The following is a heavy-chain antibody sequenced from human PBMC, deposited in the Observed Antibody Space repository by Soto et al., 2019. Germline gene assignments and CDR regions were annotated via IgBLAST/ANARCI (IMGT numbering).Heavy chain of an antibody. CDR2: IYYSGST. Sequence: SETLSLTCTVSGGSISSYYWSWIRQPPGKGLEWIGYIYYSGSTNYNPSLKSRVTISVDTSKNQFSLKLSSVTAADTAVYYCAREGLTGTIGLYYYYGLDVWGQGTTVTVSS. CDR1: GGSISSYY. CDR3: AREGLTGTIGLYYYYGLDV. J-gene: IGHJ6*02. D-gene: IGHD1-7*01. V-gene: IGHV4-59*01.